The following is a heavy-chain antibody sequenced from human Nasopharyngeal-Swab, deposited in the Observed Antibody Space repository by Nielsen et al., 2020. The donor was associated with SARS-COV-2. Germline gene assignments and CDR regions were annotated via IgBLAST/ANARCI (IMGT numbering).Heavy chain of an antibody. CDR2: IHYSGST. D-gene: IGHD2-21*02. CDR1: GGSINSGDYS. V-gene: IGHV4-30-4*01. CDR3: AGDSDWQEYFHH. Sequence: SCTVSGGSINSGDYSWSWIRQPPGKGLEWIASIHYSGSTKYNPSLKSRVTISVDTSKNQFSLKLSSVTAADTAVYYCAGDSDWQEYFHHWGRGTLVTVSS. J-gene: IGHJ1*01.